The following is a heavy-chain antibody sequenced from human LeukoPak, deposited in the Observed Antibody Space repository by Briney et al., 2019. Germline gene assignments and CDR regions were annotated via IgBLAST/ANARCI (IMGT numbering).Heavy chain of an antibody. V-gene: IGHV3-33*01. CDR1: GVAFDSHG. J-gene: IGHJ4*02. D-gene: IGHD3-22*01. CDR2: IWYDGSNK. Sequence: GGSLRLSCAASGVAFDSHGMHWVRQAPGKGLEWVAVIWYDGSNKDYADSVKSRFTISRDNSKNTLYLQMNSLRAEDTAVYYCARARNNYDRSGFSALDYWGQGTLVTVSS. CDR3: ARARNNYDRSGFSALDY.